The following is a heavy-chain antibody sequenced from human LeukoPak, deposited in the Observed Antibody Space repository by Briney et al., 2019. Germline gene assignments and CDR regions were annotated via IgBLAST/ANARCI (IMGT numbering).Heavy chain of an antibody. CDR1: GGSFSGYY. D-gene: IGHD3-10*01. CDR3: ARRPDGVRAFDI. J-gene: IGHJ3*02. Sequence: PSETLSLTCAVYGGSFSGYYWSWIRQPPGKGLEWIGEINHSGSTNYNPSLKSRVTISVDTSKNQFSLKLSSVTAADTAVYYCARRPDGVRAFDIWGQGTMVTVSS. V-gene: IGHV4-34*01. CDR2: INHSGST.